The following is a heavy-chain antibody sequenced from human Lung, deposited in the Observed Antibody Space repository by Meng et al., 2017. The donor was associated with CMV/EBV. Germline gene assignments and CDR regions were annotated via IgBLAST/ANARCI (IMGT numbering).Heavy chain of an antibody. J-gene: IGHJ4*02. CDR2: IYHSGSN. D-gene: IGHD2-21*02. V-gene: IGHV4-4*02. Sequence: QARLREWGPGVVKPSGTLSLTCAVSGGSISSSNWWSWVRQPPGKGLEWIGEIYHSGSNNYNPSLKSRVTISVDKSKNQFSLKLSSVTAADTAVYYCARVVTALWGYYFDYWGQGTLVTVSS. CDR3: ARVVTALWGYYFDY. CDR1: GGSISSSNW.